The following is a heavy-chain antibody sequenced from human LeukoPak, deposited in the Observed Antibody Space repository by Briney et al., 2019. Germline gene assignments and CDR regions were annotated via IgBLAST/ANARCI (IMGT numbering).Heavy chain of an antibody. CDR3: AKYQRSDPYYYDSSGYYT. J-gene: IGHJ5*02. CDR1: GLTVSSNY. V-gene: IGHV3-53*01. D-gene: IGHD3-22*01. Sequence: GGSLRLSCAASGLTVSSNYMSWVRQAPGKGLEWVSVIYSGGHTYYVDSVKGRFTISRDNSKNTLYLQMNSLRAEDTAVYYCAKYQRSDPYYYDSSGYYTWGQGTLVTVSS. CDR2: IYSGGHT.